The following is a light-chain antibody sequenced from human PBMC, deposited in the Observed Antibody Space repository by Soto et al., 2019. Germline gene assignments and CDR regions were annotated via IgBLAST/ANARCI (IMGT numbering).Light chain of an antibody. CDR3: QQYGSSLT. CDR2: GAS. J-gene: IGKJ5*01. Sequence: ERVMTQSPATLSVSPVERVALSCRASQSVSNNLAWYQQKPGQAPRLLIYGASTRATGIPARFSDSGSGTEFTLTITSLQSEDFAVYYCQQYGSSLTFGQGTRLEIK. V-gene: IGKV3-15*01. CDR1: QSVSNN.